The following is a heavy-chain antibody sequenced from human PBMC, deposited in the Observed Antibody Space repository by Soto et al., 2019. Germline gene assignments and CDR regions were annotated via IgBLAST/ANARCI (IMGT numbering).Heavy chain of an antibody. J-gene: IGHJ4*02. CDR3: ARGYCSGGSCPPDY. CDR1: GFTFSTYA. Sequence: QVQLVESGESVVQPGTSLRLSCAASGFTFSTYAMHWVRQAPGKGLEWVAVISYDGSNKDYADSVKGRFTISRDNSKNTLYLQMNSLRAEDTAVYYCARGYCSGGSCPPDYWGQGTLVAVSS. D-gene: IGHD2-15*01. CDR2: ISYDGSNK. V-gene: IGHV3-30-3*01.